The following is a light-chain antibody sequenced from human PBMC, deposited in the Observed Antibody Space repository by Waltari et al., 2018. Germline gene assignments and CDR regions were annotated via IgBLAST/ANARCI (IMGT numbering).Light chain of an antibody. CDR2: GPS. Sequence: EIVLTQSPGTLSLSPGERATLSCRASQSVRSNLLAWYQQQPGQAPTLLSYGPSSTATGIPDRFGGSGSGTDFTLTISRLEPEDYAVYYCQQYGSSPLTFGGGTKVEIK. V-gene: IGKV3-20*01. CDR1: QSVRSNL. J-gene: IGKJ4*01. CDR3: QQYGSSPLT.